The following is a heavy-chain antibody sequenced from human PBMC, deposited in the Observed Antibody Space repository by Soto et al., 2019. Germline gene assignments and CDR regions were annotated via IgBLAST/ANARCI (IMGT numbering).Heavy chain of an antibody. Sequence: PGGSLRLSCAASGFTFSSYGMHWVRQAPGKGLEWVAVISYDGSNKYYADSVKGRFTISRDNSKNTLYLQMNSLRAEDTAVYYCAKGNNMIVCDYFDYWGQGTLGTVSS. J-gene: IGHJ4*02. CDR3: AKGNNMIVCDYFDY. CDR1: GFTFSSYG. D-gene: IGHD3-22*01. CDR2: ISYDGSNK. V-gene: IGHV3-30*18.